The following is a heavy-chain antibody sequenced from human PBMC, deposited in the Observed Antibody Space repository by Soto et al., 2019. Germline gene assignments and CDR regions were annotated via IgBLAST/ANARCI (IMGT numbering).Heavy chain of an antibody. J-gene: IGHJ3*02. Sequence: QVQLQESGPGLVKPSQTLSLTCTVSGGSISSGGYYWSWIRQHPGKGLEWIGYIYYSGSTYYNPYLNSRVTISVDTSKNQFSLKLSSVTAADTAVYYCARSTIFGVVIIYPDAFDIWGQGTMVTVSS. CDR2: IYYSGST. CDR1: GGSISSGGYY. CDR3: ARSTIFGVVIIYPDAFDI. V-gene: IGHV4-31*03. D-gene: IGHD3-3*01.